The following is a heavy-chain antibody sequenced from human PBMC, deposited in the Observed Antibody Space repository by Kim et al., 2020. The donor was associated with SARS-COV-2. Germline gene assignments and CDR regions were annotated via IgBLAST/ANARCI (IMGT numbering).Heavy chain of an antibody. Sequence: ASVKVSCKSSGYTFTSYAMHWVRQAPGQRLEWMGWINAGNGNTKYSQKFQGRVTITRDTSASTAYMELSSLRSEDTAVYYCARDRRTSIAAVNWLDPWGQGTLVTVSS. CDR1: GYTFTSYA. D-gene: IGHD6-6*01. V-gene: IGHV1-3*01. J-gene: IGHJ5*02. CDR2: INAGNGNT. CDR3: ARDRRTSIAAVNWLDP.